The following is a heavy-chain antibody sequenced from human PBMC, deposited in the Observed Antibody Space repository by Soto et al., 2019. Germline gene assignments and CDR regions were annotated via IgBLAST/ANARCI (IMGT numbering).Heavy chain of an antibody. D-gene: IGHD2-2*01. CDR3: ASDGGPAAIADPDRDYYYGMDV. CDR2: IIPIFGTA. Sequence: QVQLVQSGAEVKKPGSSVKVSCKASGGTFSSYAISWVRQAPGQGLEWMGGIIPIFGTANYAQKFQGRVTINADESTSTAYMELSSLRSEDTAVYYCASDGGPAAIADPDRDYYYGMDVWGQGTTVTVSS. CDR1: GGTFSSYA. J-gene: IGHJ6*02. V-gene: IGHV1-69*01.